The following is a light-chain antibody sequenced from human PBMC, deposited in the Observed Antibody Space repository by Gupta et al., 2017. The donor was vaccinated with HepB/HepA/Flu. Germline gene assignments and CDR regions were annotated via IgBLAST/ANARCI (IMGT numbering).Light chain of an antibody. V-gene: IGKV3-11*01. CDR3: QHRGT. CDR1: QSVNSY. J-gene: IGKJ1*01. CDR2: SAS. Sequence: EVVLTQSPATLSLSPGERATLSCRASQSVNSYLAWDQQRPGQAPRLLLYSASSRATGSPARFMGSGSGTDFTLTISSFEPEDFAGYYRQHRGTFGQGTKVEIK.